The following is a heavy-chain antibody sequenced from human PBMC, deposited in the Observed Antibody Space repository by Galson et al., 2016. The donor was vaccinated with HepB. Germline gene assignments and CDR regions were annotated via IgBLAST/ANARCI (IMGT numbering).Heavy chain of an antibody. D-gene: IGHD4-23*01. Sequence: SLRLSCAASGFAFSSHWMHWVRQDLGKGLVWVSRINSDGTISNYADSVKGRFTISGDNAKNTLYLQMNSLRAEDTAVYFCVRDHSVVPTTAYNWLDPWGRGTLVTVSS. V-gene: IGHV3-74*01. J-gene: IGHJ5*02. CDR3: VRDHSVVPTTAYNWLDP. CDR2: INSDGTIS. CDR1: GFAFSSHW.